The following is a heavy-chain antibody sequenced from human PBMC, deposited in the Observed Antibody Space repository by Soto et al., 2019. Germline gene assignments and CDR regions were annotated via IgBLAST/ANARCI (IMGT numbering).Heavy chain of an antibody. CDR3: VRDRDGYRRTYFDL. J-gene: IGHJ4*02. Sequence: ASVKVSCKASGYSFTSYGISWVRQAPGQGLEWMGWISAYNGNTNYAQKLQGRVTMTTDTSTSTAYMELRSLRSDDTAVYYCVRDRDGYRRTYFDLWGQGALVTVSS. CDR2: ISAYNGNT. D-gene: IGHD2-21*01. CDR1: GYSFTSYG. V-gene: IGHV1-18*01.